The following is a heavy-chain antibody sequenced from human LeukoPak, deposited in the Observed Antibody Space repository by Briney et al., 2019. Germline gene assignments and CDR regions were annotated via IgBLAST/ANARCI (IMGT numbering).Heavy chain of an antibody. CDR1: GGTFSSYA. Sequence: GASVKVSCKASGGTFSSYAINWVRQATGQGLEWMGWMNPNSGNTGYAQKFQGRVTMTRNTSISTAYMELSSLRSEDTAVYYCARAIPLDDAFDIWGQGTMVTVSS. J-gene: IGHJ3*02. CDR3: ARAIPLDDAFDI. CDR2: MNPNSGNT. V-gene: IGHV1-8*02.